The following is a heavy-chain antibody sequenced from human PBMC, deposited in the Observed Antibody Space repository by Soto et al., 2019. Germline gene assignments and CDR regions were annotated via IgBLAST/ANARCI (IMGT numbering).Heavy chain of an antibody. CDR1: GFTFSDFG. V-gene: IGHV3-30*18. CDR3: AKDFKVSGGHYGSLNYYYGMDV. D-gene: IGHD3-10*01. J-gene: IGHJ6*02. CDR2: ISYDGILK. Sequence: GSLRLSCAASGFTFSDFGMHWVRQAPGKGLEWVAIISYDGILKYYADSVKGRFTISRDTSKGAVYLQMNSLTPEDTAVYYCAKDFKVSGGHYGSLNYYYGMDVWGQGTTVTVSS.